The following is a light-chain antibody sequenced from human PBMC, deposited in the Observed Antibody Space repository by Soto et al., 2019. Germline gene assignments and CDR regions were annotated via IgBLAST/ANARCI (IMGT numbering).Light chain of an antibody. CDR1: SSNIGNNY. J-gene: IGLJ2*01. CDR2: DNN. CDR3: GTWDSSLSAVV. Sequence: HSVLTQPPSVSAAPGQKVTISCSGSSSNIGNNYVSWYQQLPGTAPKLLIYDNNKRPSGIPDRFSGSKSGTSAILGITGLQTGDEADYYCGTWDSSLSAVVFGGGTKLTVL. V-gene: IGLV1-51*01.